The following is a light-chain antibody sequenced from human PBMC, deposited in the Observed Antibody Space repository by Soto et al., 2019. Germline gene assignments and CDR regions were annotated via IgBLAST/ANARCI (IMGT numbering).Light chain of an antibody. Sequence: IVMTQSPDSLAVSLGETATINCSSSQNVLYSSNNHNYVAWYQQKAGQPPKLLIYWASTRESGVPQRFSGSGSGTDFTLTISDLQAEDVAVYFCHHYYTTPPAFGQGTRVEVK. J-gene: IGKJ1*01. CDR2: WAS. CDR1: QNVLYSSNNHNY. CDR3: HHYYTTPPA. V-gene: IGKV4-1*01.